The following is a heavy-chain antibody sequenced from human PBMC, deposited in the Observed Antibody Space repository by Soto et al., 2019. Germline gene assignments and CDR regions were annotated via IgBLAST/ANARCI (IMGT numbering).Heavy chain of an antibody. CDR2: INHSGST. CDR3: ARRGGGNFPYYFDF. V-gene: IGHV4-34*01. J-gene: IGHJ4*02. D-gene: IGHD3-16*01. Sequence: QVQLRQWGAGLLKPSETLSLTCAVYGGSIDHYYWTWIRQPPGKGLEWVVEINHSGSTNYNPSLKRRVAISLHTSKNQFSLRLNSVTAEDTAVYYCARRGGGNFPYYFDFWGQGTLVPVSS. CDR1: GGSIDHYY.